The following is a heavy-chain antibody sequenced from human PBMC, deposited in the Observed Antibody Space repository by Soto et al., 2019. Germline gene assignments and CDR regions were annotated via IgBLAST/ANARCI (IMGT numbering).Heavy chain of an antibody. Sequence: SVKVSFKASGGTFSSYAISWVRQAPGQGLEWMGGIIPIFGTANYAQKFQGRVTITADESTSTAYMELSSLRSEDTAVYYCAREGYYYDSSGYYYFDYWGQGTLVTVSS. CDR3: AREGYYYDSSGYYYFDY. CDR1: GGTFSSYA. J-gene: IGHJ4*02. V-gene: IGHV1-69*13. CDR2: IIPIFGTA. D-gene: IGHD3-22*01.